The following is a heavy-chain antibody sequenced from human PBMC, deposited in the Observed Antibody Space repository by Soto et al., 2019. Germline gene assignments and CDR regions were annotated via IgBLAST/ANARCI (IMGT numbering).Heavy chain of an antibody. V-gene: IGHV1-69*13. CDR2: IIPIFGTA. CDR3: ARDRRWYYEFWSGTYYGMDV. Sequence: SGKVSSKASCGSFRRFAFSWVRQAPGQGLEWVGGIIPIFGTANYAQKFQGRVTITADESTSTAYMELSSLRSEDTAVYYCARDRRWYYEFWSGTYYGMDVWGQGTMVTVSS. J-gene: IGHJ6*02. CDR1: CGSFRRFA. D-gene: IGHD3-3*01.